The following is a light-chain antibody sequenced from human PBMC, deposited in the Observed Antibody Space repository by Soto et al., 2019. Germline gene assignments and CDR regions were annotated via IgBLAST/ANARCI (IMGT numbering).Light chain of an antibody. CDR2: EGS. J-gene: IGLJ2*01. Sequence: QYVLTQPASVSGSPGQSITISCTGTSSDVGSYNLVSWYQQHPGKAPKVMIYEGSKRPSGVSNRFSGSKSGNTASLTISGLQAEDEADYYCCSYAGSSTFVVFGGGTKLTVL. CDR3: CSYAGSSTFVV. V-gene: IGLV2-23*03. CDR1: SSDVGSYNL.